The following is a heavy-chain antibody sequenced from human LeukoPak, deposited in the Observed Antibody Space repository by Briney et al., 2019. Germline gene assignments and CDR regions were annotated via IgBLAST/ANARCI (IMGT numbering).Heavy chain of an antibody. J-gene: IGHJ5*02. V-gene: IGHV4-34*01. Sequence: PSETLSLTCAVYGGSFSVYYWSWIRQPPGKGLEWIGEINHSGSTNYNPSLKSRVTISVDTSKNQFSLKLSSVTAADTAVYYCARKSLWGPFDPWGQGTLVTVSS. CDR1: GGSFSVYY. CDR3: ARKSLWGPFDP. D-gene: IGHD3-16*01. CDR2: INHSGST.